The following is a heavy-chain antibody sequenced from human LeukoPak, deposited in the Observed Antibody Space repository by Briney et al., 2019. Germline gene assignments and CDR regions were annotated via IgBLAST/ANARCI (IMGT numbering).Heavy chain of an antibody. CDR2: INPNSSGT. D-gene: IGHD2-15*01. CDR3: AREGCSGGSCYFDY. Sequence: ASVKVSCKASGYTFTDYYIHWVRQAPGQGLEWMGRINPNSSGTEYAQKFRGRVTMTRDTSTSTAYMELSRLRSDDTAVYYCAREGCSGGSCYFDYWGQGTLVTVSS. V-gene: IGHV1-2*06. CDR1: GYTFTDYY. J-gene: IGHJ4*02.